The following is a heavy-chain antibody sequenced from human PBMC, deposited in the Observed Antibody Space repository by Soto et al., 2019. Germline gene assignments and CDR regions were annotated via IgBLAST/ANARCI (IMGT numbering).Heavy chain of an antibody. D-gene: IGHD1-20*01. Sequence: QVQLQESGPGLVKPSQTLSLTCTVSGGSISSGGYYWSWIRQHPGKGLEWIGYIYYSGSTYYNPSRKYRGTRSGATAKNQFSLKLSSVTAADTAVYYCARVGGINCFDPWGQGTLVTVSS. CDR3: ARVGGINCFDP. CDR2: IYYSGST. CDR1: GGSISSGGYY. J-gene: IGHJ5*02. V-gene: IGHV4-31*03.